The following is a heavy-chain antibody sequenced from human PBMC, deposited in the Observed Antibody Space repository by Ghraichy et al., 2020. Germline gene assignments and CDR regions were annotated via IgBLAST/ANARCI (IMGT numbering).Heavy chain of an antibody. J-gene: IGHJ2*01. CDR2: IYYSGST. CDR1: GGSISSGGYY. V-gene: IGHV4-31*03. CDR3: ARDHQGGATMWYFDL. Sequence: SETLSLTCTVSGGSISSGGYYWSWIRQHPGKGLEWIGYIYYSGSTYYNPSLKSRVTISVDTSKNQFSLKLSSVTAADTAVYYCARDHQGGATMWYFDLWGRGTLVTVSS. D-gene: IGHD1-26*01.